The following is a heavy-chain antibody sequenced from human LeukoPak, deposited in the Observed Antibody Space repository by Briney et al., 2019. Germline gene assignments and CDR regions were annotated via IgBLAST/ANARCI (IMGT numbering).Heavy chain of an antibody. Sequence: SETLSLTCAVSGYSLSSGFYCGWIRQPPGKGLGWFGSIYHSGSTYYNPSLKSRVTISVDTSKNQFSLKLSSVTAADTAVYYCARDRETRGFDYWGQGTLVTVSS. CDR1: GYSLSSGFY. V-gene: IGHV4-38-2*02. CDR3: ARDRETRGFDY. CDR2: IYHSGST. J-gene: IGHJ4*02. D-gene: IGHD3-10*01.